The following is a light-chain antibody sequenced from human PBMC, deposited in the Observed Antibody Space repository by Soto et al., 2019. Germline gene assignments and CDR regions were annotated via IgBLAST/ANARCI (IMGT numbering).Light chain of an antibody. V-gene: IGLV2-14*01. CDR3: SSYTSISSLGV. J-gene: IGLJ1*01. CDR2: EVS. CDR1: GSDVGSYKY. Sequence: QSVLTQPASVSGSPGQSITISCTGTGSDVGSYKYVSWYQQHPGKAPKLIIFEVSNRPSGVSDRFSGSKSGNTASLTISGLQAKDEADYYCSSYTSISSLGVFGTGTKVTAL.